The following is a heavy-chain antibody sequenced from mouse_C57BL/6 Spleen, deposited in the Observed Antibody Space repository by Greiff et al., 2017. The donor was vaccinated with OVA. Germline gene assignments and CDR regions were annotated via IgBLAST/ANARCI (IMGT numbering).Heavy chain of an antibody. CDR2: IDPSDSET. D-gene: IGHD2-4*01. J-gene: IGHJ4*01. CDR1: GYTFTSYW. CDR3: ARPYYDGAMDY. V-gene: IGHV1-52*01. Sequence: QVQLQQPGAELVRPGSSVKLSCKASGYTFTSYWMHWVKQRPIQGLEWIGNIDPSDSETHYNQKFKDKATLTVDKSSSTAYMQLSSLTSEDSAVYYCARPYYDGAMDYWGQGTSVTFSS.